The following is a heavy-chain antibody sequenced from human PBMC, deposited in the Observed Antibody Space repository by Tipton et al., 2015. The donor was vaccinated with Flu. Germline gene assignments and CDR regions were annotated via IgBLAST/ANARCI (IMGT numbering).Heavy chain of an antibody. CDR3: ARDLWNDRRAYYYYGVDV. D-gene: IGHD1-1*01. V-gene: IGHV4-39*07. J-gene: IGHJ6*02. CDR1: GGSISTTIYY. CDR2: IYYSGTT. Sequence: TLSLTCTVSGGSISTTIYYWGWVRQPPGKGLEWIGSIYYSGTTYYNPSLKSRVTISIDASKNQFSLDLTSLTAADTAVNYCARDLWNDRRAYYYYGVDVWGQGTTVTVPS.